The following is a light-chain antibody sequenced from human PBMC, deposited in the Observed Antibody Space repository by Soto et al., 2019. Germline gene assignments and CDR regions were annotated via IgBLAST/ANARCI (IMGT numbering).Light chain of an antibody. CDR3: CSYTSISTYV. Sequence: QSVLTQPASVSGSPGQSITISCTGTSSDVGGYNYVSWYQQHPGEAPKLLIYEVSDRPSGVSNRFSGSKSGNTASLTISGLQTEDEADYYCCSYTSISTYVFGTGTKLTV. CDR1: SSDVGGYNY. CDR2: EVS. J-gene: IGLJ1*01. V-gene: IGLV2-14*01.